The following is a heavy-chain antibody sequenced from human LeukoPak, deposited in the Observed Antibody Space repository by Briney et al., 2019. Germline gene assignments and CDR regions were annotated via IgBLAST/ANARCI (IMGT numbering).Heavy chain of an antibody. CDR3: ARDSYSSSFYYYYGMDV. CDR1: GGSISSSSYY. J-gene: IGHJ6*02. D-gene: IGHD6-6*01. Sequence: SETLPLTCTVSGGSISSSSYYWGWIRQPPGKGLEWIGSIYYSGSTYYNPSLKSRVTISVDTSKNQFSLKLSSVTAADTAVYYCARDSYSSSFYYYYGMDVWGQGTTVTVSS. V-gene: IGHV4-39*02. CDR2: IYYSGST.